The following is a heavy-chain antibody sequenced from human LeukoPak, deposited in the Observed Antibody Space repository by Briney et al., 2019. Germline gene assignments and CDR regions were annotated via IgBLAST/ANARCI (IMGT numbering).Heavy chain of an antibody. D-gene: IGHD6-13*01. Sequence: GGSLRLSCAASGFTFSSYSMNWVRQAPGKGLEWVSSISSSSSYIYYADSVKGRFTISRDNAKNSLYLQMNSLRAEDTAVYYCARVGDPPGYSSSWYEGETCWGQGTLVTVSS. J-gene: IGHJ4*02. V-gene: IGHV3-21*01. CDR1: GFTFSSYS. CDR3: ARVGDPPGYSSSWYEGETC. CDR2: ISSSSSYI.